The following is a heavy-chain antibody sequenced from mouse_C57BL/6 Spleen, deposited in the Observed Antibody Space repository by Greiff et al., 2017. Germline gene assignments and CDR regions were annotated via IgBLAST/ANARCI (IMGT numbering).Heavy chain of an antibody. D-gene: IGHD1-1*01. J-gene: IGHJ4*01. CDR1: GYTFTSYW. CDR3: ARGGYYGSSTMDY. V-gene: IGHV1-53*01. Sequence: QVQLKQPGTELVKPGASVKLSCKASGYTFTSYWMHWVKQRPGQGLEWIGNINPSSGGTNYNETFKSKATLTVDKSSSTAYLQLSSLTSEDSAVDYCARGGYYGSSTMDYWGQGTSGTVSS. CDR2: INPSSGGT.